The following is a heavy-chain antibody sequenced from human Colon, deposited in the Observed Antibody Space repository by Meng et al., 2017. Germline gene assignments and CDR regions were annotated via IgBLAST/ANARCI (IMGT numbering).Heavy chain of an antibody. CDR3: ARSGSSGWIDY. V-gene: IGHV6-1*01. Sequence: QQSGPGLLKPPQTLSLTCAISRDSVSSNSAALKWIRQSPSRGLEWLGRTYYRSKWYNGYAVSVKSRITINPDTSKNQFSLQLNSVTPEDTAMYYCARSGSSGWIDYWGQGTLVTVAS. J-gene: IGHJ4*02. D-gene: IGHD6-19*01. CDR2: TYYRSKWYN. CDR1: RDSVSSNSAA.